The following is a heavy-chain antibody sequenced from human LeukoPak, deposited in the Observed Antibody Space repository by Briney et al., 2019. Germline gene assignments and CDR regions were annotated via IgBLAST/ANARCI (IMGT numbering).Heavy chain of an antibody. Sequence: SETLSLTCTVSGGSISSSSYYWVWIRQPPGKGLEWIGSIYYSRSTYYNPSLKSRVTISVDTSKNQFSLKLSSVTAADTAVYYCARHVDDILTGYHYNWFDPWGQGTLVTVSS. J-gene: IGHJ5*02. CDR1: GGSISSSSYY. CDR3: ARHVDDILTGYHYNWFDP. V-gene: IGHV4-39*01. D-gene: IGHD3-9*01. CDR2: IYYSRST.